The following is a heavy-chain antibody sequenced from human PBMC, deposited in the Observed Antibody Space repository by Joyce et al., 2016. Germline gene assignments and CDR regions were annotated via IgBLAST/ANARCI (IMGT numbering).Heavy chain of an antibody. V-gene: IGHV4-38-2*02. D-gene: IGHD2/OR15-2a*01. CDR3: ARDPQNFGF. J-gene: IGHJ4*02. CDR2: IYHNGKT. Sequence: VQLQELGPGLVKPSETLSLTCDVSGDSISSGYFYGWVRQAPGKGLEWIANIYHNGKTYYNASLKSRVTISVDTSKNQLSLKLSSVTAADTAVYYCARDPQNFGFWGQGTLVIVSS. CDR1: GDSISSGYF.